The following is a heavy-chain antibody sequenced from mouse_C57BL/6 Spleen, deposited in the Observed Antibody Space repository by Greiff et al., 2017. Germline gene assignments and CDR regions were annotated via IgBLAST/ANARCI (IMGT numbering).Heavy chain of an antibody. V-gene: IGHV1-61*01. J-gene: IGHJ2*01. CDR1: GYTFTSYW. CDR3: ARVYSNPWYFDY. CDR2: IYPSDSET. Sequence: QVQLKQPGAELVRPGSSVKLSCKASGYTFTSYWMDWVKQRPGQGLEWIGNIYPSDSETHYNQKFKDKATLTVDKSSSTAYMQLSSLTSEDSAVYYCARVYSNPWYFDYWGQGTTLTVSS. D-gene: IGHD2-5*01.